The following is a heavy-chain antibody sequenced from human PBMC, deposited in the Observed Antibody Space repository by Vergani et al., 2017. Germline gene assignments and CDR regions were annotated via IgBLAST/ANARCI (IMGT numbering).Heavy chain of an antibody. CDR2: IYYSGST. V-gene: IGHV4-59*01. J-gene: IGHJ4*02. CDR1: GGSISSYY. CDR3: ARGVRDIVATKGVDYFDY. D-gene: IGHD5-12*01. Sequence: HVQLQESGPGLVKPSETLSLTCTVSGGSISSYYWSWIRQPPGKGLEWIGYIYYSGSTNYNPSLKSRVTISVDTSKNLFSLKLSSVTAADTAVYYCARGVRDIVATKGVDYFDYWGQGTLVTVSS.